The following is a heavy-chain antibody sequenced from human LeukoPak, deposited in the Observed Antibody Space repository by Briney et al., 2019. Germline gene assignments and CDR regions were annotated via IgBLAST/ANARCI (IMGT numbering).Heavy chain of an antibody. Sequence: PSETLSLTCTVSGGSISSSSYYWGWIRQPPGKGLEWIGSIYYSGSTYYNPSLKSRVTISVDTSKNQFSLKLSSVTAADTAVYYCARDGRAYCGGDCPRAFDIWGQGTMVTVSS. CDR3: ARDGRAYCGGDCPRAFDI. CDR1: GGSISSSSYY. J-gene: IGHJ3*02. V-gene: IGHV4-39*07. CDR2: IYYSGST. D-gene: IGHD2-21*02.